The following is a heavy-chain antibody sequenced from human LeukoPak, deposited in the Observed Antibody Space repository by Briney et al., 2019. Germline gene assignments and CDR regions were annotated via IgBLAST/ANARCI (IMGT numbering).Heavy chain of an antibody. CDR1: GFTFSSYA. D-gene: IGHD6-19*01. V-gene: IGHV3-23*01. CDR2: ISGSGGST. J-gene: IGHJ4*02. Sequence: PGGSLRLSCAASGFTFSSYAMSWVRQAPGKGLEWVSAISGSGGSTYYADSVKGRFTISRDNSKNTLYLQMNSLRAEDTAVYYCVKDLSGSEGPFDYWGQGTLVTVSS. CDR3: VKDLSGSEGPFDY.